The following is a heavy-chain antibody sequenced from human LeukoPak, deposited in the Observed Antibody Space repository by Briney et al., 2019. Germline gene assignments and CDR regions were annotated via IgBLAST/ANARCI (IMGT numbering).Heavy chain of an antibody. D-gene: IGHD2-21*01. Sequence: GSLRLSCAASGFTFSSYAMSWVRQPPGKGLEWIGSIYYSGSTYYNPSLKSRVTISVDTSKNQFSLKLSSVTAADTAVYYCARVAVALFDYWGQGTLVTVSS. CDR2: IYYSGST. V-gene: IGHV4-39*07. J-gene: IGHJ4*02. CDR3: ARVAVALFDY. CDR1: GFTFSSYA.